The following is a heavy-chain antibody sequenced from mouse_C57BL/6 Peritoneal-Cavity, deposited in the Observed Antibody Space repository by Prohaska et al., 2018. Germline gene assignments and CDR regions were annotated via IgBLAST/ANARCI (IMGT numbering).Heavy chain of an antibody. V-gene: IGHV11-2*01. CDR1: GFTFSGFW. J-gene: IGHJ1*03. D-gene: IGHD2-1*01. CDR3: MRYGNYWYFDV. CDR2: INSDGSAI. Sequence: EVQLLETGGGLVQPGGSRGLSCEGSGFTFSGFWMSWVRQTPGKTLEWIGDINSDGSAINYAPYIKDRFTIFRDNDKSTLYLQMSNVRSEDTGTYFCMRYGNYWYFDVWGTGTTVTVSS.